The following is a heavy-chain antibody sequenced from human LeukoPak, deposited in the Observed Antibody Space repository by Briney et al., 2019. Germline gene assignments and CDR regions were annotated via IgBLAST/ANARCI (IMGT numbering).Heavy chain of an antibody. J-gene: IGHJ4*02. CDR2: IYYSGST. Sequence: PETLCLTCTVSGGSISNYYGNWIRQHPGKGLEWIGYIYYSGSTKYSPSLKSRVTISVDTSKNQFFLKLRSVTAADTAVYYCARGFDSKSTYFDYWGQGTLVTVSS. V-gene: IGHV4-59*01. D-gene: IGHD5-12*01. CDR1: GGSISNYY. CDR3: ARGFDSKSTYFDY.